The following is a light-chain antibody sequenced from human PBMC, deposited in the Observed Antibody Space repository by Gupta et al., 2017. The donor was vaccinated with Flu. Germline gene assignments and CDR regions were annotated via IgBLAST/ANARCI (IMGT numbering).Light chain of an antibody. CDR3: SSFSSSSTCV. V-gene: IGLV2-14*01. CDR1: SSDVGDYNF. Sequence: SALTQPASVSGSPGQSITISCTGTSSDVGDYNFVSWYQQHPGKAPKCMMYEVRHRPSGVSDRVSASKSGNTASPTISGLQAEDDADEYCSSFSSSSTCVFGGGTKLTVL. J-gene: IGLJ2*01. CDR2: EVR.